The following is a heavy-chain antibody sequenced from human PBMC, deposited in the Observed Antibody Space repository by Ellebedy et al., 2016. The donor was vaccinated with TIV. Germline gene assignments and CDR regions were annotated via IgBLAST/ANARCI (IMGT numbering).Heavy chain of an antibody. CDR2: ISAYNGNT. CDR3: ARVVVVVPAAVHQNHYYYYGMDV. V-gene: IGHV1-18*04. J-gene: IGHJ6*02. CDR1: GYTFTSYG. D-gene: IGHD2-2*01. Sequence: ASVKVSCXASGYTFTSYGISWVRQAPGQGLEWMGWISAYNGNTNYAQKLQGRVTMTTDTSTSTAYMELRSLRSDDTAVYYCARVVVVVPAAVHQNHYYYYGMDVWGQGTTVTVSS.